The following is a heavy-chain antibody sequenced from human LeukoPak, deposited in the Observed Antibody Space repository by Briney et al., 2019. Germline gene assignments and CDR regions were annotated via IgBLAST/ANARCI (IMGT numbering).Heavy chain of an antibody. Sequence: ASVKVSCKASGYTFIGYYMHWVRQAPGQGLEWMGWINPNSGGTKYAQKFQGRVTMTRDTSISTAYMELSRLRSDDTAVYYCARYCSGTSCYGGFDCWGQGTLVTVSS. D-gene: IGHD2-2*01. CDR1: GYTFIGYY. CDR3: ARYCSGTSCYGGFDC. J-gene: IGHJ4*02. V-gene: IGHV1-2*02. CDR2: INPNSGGT.